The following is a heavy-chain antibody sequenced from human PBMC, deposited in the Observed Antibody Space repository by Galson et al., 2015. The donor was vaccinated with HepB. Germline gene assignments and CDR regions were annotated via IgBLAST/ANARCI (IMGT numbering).Heavy chain of an antibody. Sequence: SVKVSCKASGGTFSSYAISWVRQAPGQGLEWMGGIIPIFGTANYAQKFQGRVTITADESTSTAYMELSSLRSEDTAVYYCARDTDSSSWPSYYYYGMDVWGQGTTVTVSS. J-gene: IGHJ6*02. CDR1: GGTFSSYA. CDR3: ARDTDSSSWPSYYYYGMDV. CDR2: IIPIFGTA. V-gene: IGHV1-69*13. D-gene: IGHD6-13*01.